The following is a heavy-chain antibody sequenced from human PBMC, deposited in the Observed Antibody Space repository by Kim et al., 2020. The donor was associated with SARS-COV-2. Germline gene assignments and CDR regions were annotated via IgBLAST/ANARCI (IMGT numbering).Heavy chain of an antibody. D-gene: IGHD6-19*01. J-gene: IGHJ4*02. CDR1: GFTFGDYA. CDR3: AKDHNLYSSGWYV. V-gene: IGHV3-9*01. Sequence: SLRLSCAASGFTFGDYAMHWVRKAPGKGLEWVSGISWFSGSIDYADSVKGRFTISRDKAKNSLYLQMNSLRAEDTALYYCAKDHNLYSSGWYVWGQGTLVTFSS. CDR2: ISWFSGSI.